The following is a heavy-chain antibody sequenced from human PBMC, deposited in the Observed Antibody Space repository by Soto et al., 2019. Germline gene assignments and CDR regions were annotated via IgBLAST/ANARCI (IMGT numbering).Heavy chain of an antibody. CDR1: QFSFSSYW. J-gene: IGHJ4*02. Sequence: RLSCAASQFSFSSYWMHWVRQVPGKGPAWVSRINHDGSKTEYADSVKGRFTISRDNTNNTLYLQMNSLRVEDTAMYYCVREPWGFSGTWYDYWGQGTLVTVS. V-gene: IGHV3-74*01. CDR2: INHDGSKT. D-gene: IGHD6-13*01. CDR3: VREPWGFSGTWYDY.